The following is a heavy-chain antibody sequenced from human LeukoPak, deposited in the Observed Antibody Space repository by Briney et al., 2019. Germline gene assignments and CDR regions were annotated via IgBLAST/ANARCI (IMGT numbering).Heavy chain of an antibody. D-gene: IGHD4-23*01. V-gene: IGHV1-46*01. CDR1: GYTFTSYY. J-gene: IGHJ4*02. CDR2: INPSGGST. CDR3: ARLGNGGNSDY. Sequence: GASVKVSCKASGYTFTSYYMHWVRQAPGQGLEWMGIINPSGGSTSYAQKFQGRVTMTRDTSTSTVYMELSSLKASDTAMYYCARLGNGGNSDYWGQGTLVTVSS.